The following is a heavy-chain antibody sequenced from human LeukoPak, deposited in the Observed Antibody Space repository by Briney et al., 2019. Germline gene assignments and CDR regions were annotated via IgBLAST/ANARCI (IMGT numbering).Heavy chain of an antibody. V-gene: IGHV3-23*01. CDR1: GFTFSSYA. CDR3: AGSVWSGRGYFDY. D-gene: IGHD3-3*01. Sequence: PGGSLRLFCAASGFTFSSYAMSWVRQAPGKGLEWVSAISGSGGSTYYADSVKGRFTISRDNSKNTLYLQMNSLRAEDTAVYYCAGSVWSGRGYFDYWGQGTLVTVSS. CDR2: ISGSGGST. J-gene: IGHJ4*02.